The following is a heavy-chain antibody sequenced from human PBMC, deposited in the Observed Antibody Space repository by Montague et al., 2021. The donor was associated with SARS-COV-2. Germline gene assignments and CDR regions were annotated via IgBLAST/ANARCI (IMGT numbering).Heavy chain of an antibody. CDR2: VYLSGAA. Sequence: TLSLTCTVSGDSIITGHYYWSWIRQHQGKGLEWIGNVYLSGAAYYNPSLQSRVTISPDTSKNQFSVMLTSVTAADTAMYFCARRGYTGSDYFDYWGQGTLVTVSS. V-gene: IGHV4-31*03. D-gene: IGHD5-12*01. CDR3: ARRGYTGSDYFDY. J-gene: IGHJ4*02. CDR1: GDSIITGHYY.